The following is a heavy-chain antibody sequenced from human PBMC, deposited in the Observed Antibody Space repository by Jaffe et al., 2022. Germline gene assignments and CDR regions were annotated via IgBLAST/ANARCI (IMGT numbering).Heavy chain of an antibody. V-gene: IGHV3-73*02. CDR2: IRSKANSYAT. D-gene: IGHD3-10*01. CDR3: TSLGSGSYG. Sequence: EVQLVESGGGLVQPGGSLKLSCAASGFTFSGSAMHWVRQASGKGLEWVGRIRSKANSYATAYAASVKGRFTISRDDSKNTAYLQMNSLKTEDTAVYYCTSLGSGSYGWGQGTLVTVSS. CDR1: GFTFSGSA. J-gene: IGHJ4*02.